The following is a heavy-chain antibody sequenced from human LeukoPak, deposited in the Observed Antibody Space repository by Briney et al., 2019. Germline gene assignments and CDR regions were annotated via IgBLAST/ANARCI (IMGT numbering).Heavy chain of an antibody. CDR1: GGTFSSYA. V-gene: IGHV1-69*01. Sequence: GSSVKVSCKASGGTFSSYAISWVRQAPGQGLEWMGGIIPIFGTANYAQKFQGRVTITADESTSAAYMELSGLRSEDTAVYYCAREGWDYDSSYWGQGTLVTVSS. J-gene: IGHJ4*02. D-gene: IGHD3-22*01. CDR2: IIPIFGTA. CDR3: AREGWDYDSSY.